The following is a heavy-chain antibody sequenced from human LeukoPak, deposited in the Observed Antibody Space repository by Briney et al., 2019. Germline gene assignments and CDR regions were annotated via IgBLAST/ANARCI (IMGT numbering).Heavy chain of an antibody. CDR3: ATYDSSGYYYYAFDI. V-gene: IGHV1-69-2*01. J-gene: IGHJ3*02. CDR1: GYTFTDYY. Sequence: ASVKISCKVSGYTFTDYYMHWVQQAPGKGLEWMGLVDPEDGETIYAEKFQGRVTMTADTSTDTAYMELSSLRSEDTAVYYCATYDSSGYYYYAFDIWGQGTMVTVSS. D-gene: IGHD3-22*01. CDR2: VDPEDGET.